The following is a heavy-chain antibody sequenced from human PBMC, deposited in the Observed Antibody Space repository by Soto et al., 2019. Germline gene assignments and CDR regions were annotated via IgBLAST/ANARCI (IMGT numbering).Heavy chain of an antibody. CDR1: GYTFTGYY. D-gene: IGHD3-22*01. J-gene: IGHJ3*02. Sequence: ASVKVSCKASGYTFTGYYMHWVRRAPGQGLEWMGWINPNSGGTNYAQKFQGWVTMTRDTSISTAYMELSRLRSDDTAVYYCARERGYYYDSSGSPPHAFDIWGQGTMVTVSS. CDR2: INPNSGGT. CDR3: ARERGYYYDSSGSPPHAFDI. V-gene: IGHV1-2*04.